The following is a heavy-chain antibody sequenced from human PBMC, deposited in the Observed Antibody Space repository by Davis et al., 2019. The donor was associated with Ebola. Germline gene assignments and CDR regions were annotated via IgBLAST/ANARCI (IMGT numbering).Heavy chain of an antibody. D-gene: IGHD1-26*01. Sequence: GSLRLSCTVSGGSISSYYWSWIRQPPGKGLEWIGYIYYSGSTYYNPSLKSRVTISVDTSKNQFSLKLSSVTAADTAVYYCARRVGATIDYWGQGTLVTVSS. V-gene: IGHV4-59*08. CDR3: ARRVGATIDY. J-gene: IGHJ4*02. CDR2: IYYSGST. CDR1: GGSISSYY.